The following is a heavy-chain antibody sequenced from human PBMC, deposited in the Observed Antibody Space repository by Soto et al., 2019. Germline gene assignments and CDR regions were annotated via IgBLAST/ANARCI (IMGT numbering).Heavy chain of an antibody. CDR3: ARVEEGSSGHPSYHGMHV. Sequence: SDPTLLHPTETHPLPCTYSGFSLSSRGKYLNWILQPPGKALEWLARIDWDDDKYYSTSLKTRLTISKDTSKNQVVLTMTNMDPVDTATYYCARVEEGSSGHPSYHGMHVWGHG. J-gene: IGHJ6*02. CDR2: IDWDDDK. CDR1: GFSLSSRGKY. V-gene: IGHV2-70*11. D-gene: IGHD6-6*01.